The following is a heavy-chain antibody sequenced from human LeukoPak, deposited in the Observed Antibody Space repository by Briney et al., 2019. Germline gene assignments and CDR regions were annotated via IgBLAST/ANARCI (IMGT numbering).Heavy chain of an antibody. CDR2: TSTGGRTV. D-gene: IGHD4-17*01. J-gene: IGHJ4*02. V-gene: IGHV3-48*03. Sequence: PGGSLRLSCAASGFNFSDYEMNWLRQAPGKGLEWLSYTSTGGRTVKYADSVKGRFTISRDNARNSLYLQMTNLRVEDTAVYFCARGGTVTYYFDHWGQGILVAVSS. CDR3: ARGGTVTYYFDH. CDR1: GFNFSDYE.